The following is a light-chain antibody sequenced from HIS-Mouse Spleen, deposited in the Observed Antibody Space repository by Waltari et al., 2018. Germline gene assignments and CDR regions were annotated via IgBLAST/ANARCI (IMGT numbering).Light chain of an antibody. CDR1: XGLNXCTYR. CDR2: YKSDSDK. Sequence: QAVLTQPSSLSASPGAAXSLTCTLRXGLNXCTYRKXXXQQXPGSPPQYLLRYKSDSDKQQGSGGPSRFSGSKXXSXNAGILXISGLQSEDEADYYCMIWHSSAVVFGGGTKLTVL. CDR3: MIWHSSAVV. V-gene: IGLV5-45*02. J-gene: IGLJ2*01.